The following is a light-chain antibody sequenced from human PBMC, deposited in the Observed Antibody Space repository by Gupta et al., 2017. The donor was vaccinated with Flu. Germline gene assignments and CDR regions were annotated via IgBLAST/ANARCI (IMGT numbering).Light chain of an antibody. J-gene: IGKJ1*01. CDR1: QNINNY. V-gene: IGKV1-39*01. Sequence: PSSLSASVGDRVTITCQASQNINNYLNWYLQKPGTAPKLLIFAASTLQSGVPSRFSGRGSGTDFTLTISSLQPEDFATYYCQQSYSPPRTFGQGTXVEVK. CDR3: QQSYSPPRT. CDR2: AAS.